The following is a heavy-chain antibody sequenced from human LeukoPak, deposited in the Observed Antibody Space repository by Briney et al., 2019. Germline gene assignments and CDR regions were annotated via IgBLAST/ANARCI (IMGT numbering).Heavy chain of an antibody. V-gene: IGHV4-61*02. J-gene: IGHJ5*02. CDR2: IYTSGST. CDR1: GGSISSGSYY. Sequence: SQTLSLTCTVSGGSISSGSYYWSWIRQPAGKGLEWIGRIYTSGSTNYNPSLKSRVTISVDTSKNQFSLKLSSVTAADTAVYYCASLETTVTRYNWFDPWGQGTLVTVSS. D-gene: IGHD4-17*01. CDR3: ASLETTVTRYNWFDP.